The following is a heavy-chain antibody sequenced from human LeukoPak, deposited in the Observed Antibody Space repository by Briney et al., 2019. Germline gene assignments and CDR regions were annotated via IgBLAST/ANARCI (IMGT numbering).Heavy chain of an antibody. D-gene: IGHD6-19*01. V-gene: IGHV3-33*08. CDR1: GFTFSSYS. CDR2: IWYDGSNK. CDR3: ARDSSGWYY. Sequence: GGSLRLSCAASGFTFSSYSMNWVRQAPGKGLEWVAVIWYDGSNKYYADSVKGRFTISRDNSKNTLYLQMNSLRAEDTAVYYCARDSSGWYYWGQGTLVTVSS. J-gene: IGHJ4*02.